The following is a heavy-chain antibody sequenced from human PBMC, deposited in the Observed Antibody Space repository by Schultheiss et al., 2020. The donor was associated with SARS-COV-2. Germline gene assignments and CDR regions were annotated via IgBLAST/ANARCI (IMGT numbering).Heavy chain of an antibody. D-gene: IGHD5-18*01. CDR2: IYYSGST. Sequence: SQTLSLTCAVYGGSFSGYYWSWIRQPPGKGLEWIGYIYYSGSTNYNPSLKSRVTISVDTSKNQFSLKLSSVTAADTAVYYCAREDTAMATHAFDIWGQGTMVTVSS. CDR3: AREDTAMATHAFDI. CDR1: GGSFSGYY. J-gene: IGHJ3*02. V-gene: IGHV4-59*12.